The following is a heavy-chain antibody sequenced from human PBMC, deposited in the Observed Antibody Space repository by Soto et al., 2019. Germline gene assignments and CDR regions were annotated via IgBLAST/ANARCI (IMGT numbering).Heavy chain of an antibody. CDR3: AKSAPMDAGDKYYYDF. V-gene: IGHV1-69*13. CDR2: IIPFFGTA. Sequence: GASAKVSCKASGGTFSTFGISWVRQAPGQGLEWMGGIIPFFGTARYSQKFEDRITITADESTNTVYMDLRSLTSEDTAIYYCAKSAPMDAGDKYYYDFWGQGALVTVSS. D-gene: IGHD4-17*01. J-gene: IGHJ4*02. CDR1: GGTFSTFG.